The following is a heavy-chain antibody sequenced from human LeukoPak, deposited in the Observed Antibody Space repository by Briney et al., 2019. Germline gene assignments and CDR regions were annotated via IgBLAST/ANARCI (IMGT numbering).Heavy chain of an antibody. J-gene: IGHJ4*02. CDR2: INHDGTSA. D-gene: IGHD3-10*01. Sequence: GGSLRLSCATSGFTFTTFWMHWVRQAPGKGLVWVSRINHDGTSANYADSVKGRFTISRDNSKNTLYLQMNSLRAEDTAVYYCAKDLLWFGELLEVVNWGQGTLVTVSS. CDR1: GFTFTTFW. V-gene: IGHV3-74*01. CDR3: AKDLLWFGELLEVVN.